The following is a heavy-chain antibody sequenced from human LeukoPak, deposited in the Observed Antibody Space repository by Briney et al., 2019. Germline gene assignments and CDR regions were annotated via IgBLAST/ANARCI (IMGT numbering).Heavy chain of an antibody. D-gene: IGHD6-19*01. Sequence: SETQSLTCAVYGGSFSGYYWSWIRQPPGKGLEWIGEINHSGSTNYNPSLKSRVTISVDTSKNQFSLKLSSVTAADTAVYYCARQRGIAVAGSIWFDPWGQGTLVTVSS. CDR2: INHSGST. V-gene: IGHV4-34*01. J-gene: IGHJ5*02. CDR3: ARQRGIAVAGSIWFDP. CDR1: GGSFSGYY.